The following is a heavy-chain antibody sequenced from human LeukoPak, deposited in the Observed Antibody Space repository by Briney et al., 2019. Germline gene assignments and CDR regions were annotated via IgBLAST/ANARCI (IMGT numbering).Heavy chain of an antibody. Sequence: GGSLRLSCAASGFNVRDNYMSWVRQAPGKGLEWVSVIYRDGSTYYADSVKGRFTISRDNSKSTLSLQMNSLRAEDTAVYYCAGALGYFDFWGQGTLVTVSS. CDR3: AGALGYFDF. CDR1: GFNVRDNY. D-gene: IGHD3-16*01. V-gene: IGHV3-53*01. CDR2: IYRDGST. J-gene: IGHJ4*02.